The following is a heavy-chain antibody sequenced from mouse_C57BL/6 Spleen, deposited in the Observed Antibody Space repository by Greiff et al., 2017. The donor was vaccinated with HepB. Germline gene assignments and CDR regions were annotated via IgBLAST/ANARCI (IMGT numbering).Heavy chain of an antibody. J-gene: IGHJ2*01. V-gene: IGHV1-9*01. CDR1: GYTFTGYW. Sequence: QVQLQQSGAELMKPGASVKLSCKATGYTFTGYWIEWVKQRPGHGLEWIGEILPGSGSTNYNEKFKGKATFTADTSSNTADMQLSSLTTEDSASYYCASGTKVVATDYWGQGTTLTVSS. D-gene: IGHD1-1*01. CDR3: ASGTKVVATDY. CDR2: ILPGSGST.